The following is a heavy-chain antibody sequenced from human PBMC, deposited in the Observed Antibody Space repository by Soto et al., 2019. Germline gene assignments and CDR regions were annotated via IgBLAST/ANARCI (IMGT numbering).Heavy chain of an antibody. CDR3: ARETNPYSSSSHAFDI. Sequence: PGGSLRLSCAASGITFSSYGMNWVRQAPGKELEWVSSISSTGTYIDYADSVKGRFTISRDNAKNSLFLQMDSLRAEDAALYYCARETNPYSSSSHAFDIWGQGTMVTVSS. CDR1: GITFSSYG. J-gene: IGHJ3*02. CDR2: ISSTGTYI. V-gene: IGHV3-21*01. D-gene: IGHD6-6*01.